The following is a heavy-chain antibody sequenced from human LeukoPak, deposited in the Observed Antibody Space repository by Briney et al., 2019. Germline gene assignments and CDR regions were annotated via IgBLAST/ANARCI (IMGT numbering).Heavy chain of an antibody. D-gene: IGHD3-22*01. J-gene: IGHJ4*02. Sequence: SETLSLTCTVSGGSISSGGNYWSWIRQSPGKGLEWIGNIYHNGNTHYNPSLKSRVAISVDTSKNQFSLKLSSVTAAVTAVYYCARQYYYDSIGYYVDYWGQGTLVTVSA. CDR2: IYHNGNT. CDR1: GGSISSGGNY. V-gene: IGHV4-30-4*08. CDR3: ARQYYYDSIGYYVDY.